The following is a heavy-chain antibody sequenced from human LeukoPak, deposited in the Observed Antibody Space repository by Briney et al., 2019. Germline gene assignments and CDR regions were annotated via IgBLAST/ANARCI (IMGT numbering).Heavy chain of an antibody. D-gene: IGHD3-22*01. CDR1: GGSFSGYY. V-gene: IGHV4-34*01. CDR3: ARGLEKRTSSGYSYYFDY. CDR2: INHSGST. J-gene: IGHJ4*02. Sequence: SETLSLTCAVYGGSFSGYYWSWIRQPPGKGLEWIGEINHSGSTNYNPSLKSRVTISVDTSKNQFSLKLSSVTAADTAVYYCARGLEKRTSSGYSYYFDYWGQGTLVTVSS.